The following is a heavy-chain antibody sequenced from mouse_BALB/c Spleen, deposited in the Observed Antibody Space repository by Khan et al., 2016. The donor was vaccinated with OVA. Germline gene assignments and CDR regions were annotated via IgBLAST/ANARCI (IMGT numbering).Heavy chain of an antibody. CDR3: ARDAGRY. D-gene: IGHD3-3*01. CDR2: INPKNGGT. J-gene: IGHJ4*01. CDR1: GYIFPEYT. V-gene: IGHV1-18*01. Sequence: EVQLQESGPELVKPGASVKISCKTSGYIFPEYTVHWVKQSLGKSLDWIGVINPKNGGTAYNQKFKGKATLTVDKSSSTAYMEFRSLTSEDSAVYYCARDAGRYWGQGTSVTVAS.